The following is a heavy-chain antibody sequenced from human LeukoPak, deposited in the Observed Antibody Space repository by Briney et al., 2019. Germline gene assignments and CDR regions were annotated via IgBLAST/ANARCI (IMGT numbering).Heavy chain of an antibody. J-gene: IGHJ4*02. Sequence: SGPTLVNPTQTLTLTCTFSGFSLSPSGVGVGWILQPPGKALESLAPLYWHDGKRYSPSLKSRLTITKDTSKNQVVLTMTNMDPVDTATYYCAHSEVGYCSGGSCYAAWFYFDYWGQGTLVTVSS. CDR2: LYWHDGK. CDR1: GFSLSPSGVG. CDR3: AHSEVGYCSGGSCYAAWFYFDY. D-gene: IGHD2-15*01. V-gene: IGHV2-5*01.